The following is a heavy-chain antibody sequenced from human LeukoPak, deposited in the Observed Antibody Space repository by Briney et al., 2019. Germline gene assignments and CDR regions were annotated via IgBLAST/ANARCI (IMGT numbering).Heavy chain of an antibody. CDR1: GYTFTSYD. CDR3: ATGRYFDYYYYGMDA. J-gene: IGHJ6*02. D-gene: IGHD3-9*01. V-gene: IGHV1-8*01. Sequence: ASVKVSCKASGYTFTSYDINWVRQATGQGLEWMGWMNPNSDNTGYAQKFQGRVTMTEDTSTDTAYMELSSLRSEDTAVYYCATGRYFDYYYYGMDAWGRGTTVTVSS. CDR2: MNPNSDNT.